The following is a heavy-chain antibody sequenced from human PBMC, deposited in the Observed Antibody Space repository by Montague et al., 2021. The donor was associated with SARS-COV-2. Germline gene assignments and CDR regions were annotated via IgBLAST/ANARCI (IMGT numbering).Heavy chain of an antibody. J-gene: IGHJ4*02. Sequence: SETLSLTCTVSGDSIDSGDWWSWVRQAPGRGLEFIGEIHHSGGTNYNPSLRSRVTMSVDKSKNQFSLSLSSVTAAATAVYYCARVPLVGPTAGTSDYWGLGTLVAVSS. CDR3: ARVPLVGPTAGTSDY. CDR2: IHHSGGT. V-gene: IGHV4-4*02. CDR1: GDSIDSGDW. D-gene: IGHD1-1*01.